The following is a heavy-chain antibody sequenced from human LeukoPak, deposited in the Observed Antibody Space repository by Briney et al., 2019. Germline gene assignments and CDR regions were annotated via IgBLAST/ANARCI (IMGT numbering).Heavy chain of an antibody. V-gene: IGHV3-7*01. J-gene: IGHJ4*02. CDR1: GFSFGSYW. D-gene: IGHD3-16*01. Sequence: AGGSLRLSCATSGFSFGSYWMSWVRQAPGKGLEWVANIKQDESEKYYVDSVKGRFTISRDNAKKSLYLQMNSLRAEDTAVYYCARDLRDYVWGSYGGDAFDIWGQGTLVTVSS. CDR2: IKQDESEK. CDR3: ARDLRDYVWGSYGGDAFDI.